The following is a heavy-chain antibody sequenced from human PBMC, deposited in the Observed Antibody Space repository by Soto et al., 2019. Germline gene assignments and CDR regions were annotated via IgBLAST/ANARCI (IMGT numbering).Heavy chain of an antibody. Sequence: QVQLVESGGGVVQPGRSLRLSCAVSGFTFSSYAMHWVRQAPGKGLEWVAVISYDGSNKYYADSVKGRFTISRDNSKNTLYLQMNSLRAEDTAVYYCARDRVTMVRGVTLFGYYGMDVWGQGTTVTVSS. CDR1: GFTFSSYA. V-gene: IGHV3-30-3*01. D-gene: IGHD3-10*01. J-gene: IGHJ6*02. CDR2: ISYDGSNK. CDR3: ARDRVTMVRGVTLFGYYGMDV.